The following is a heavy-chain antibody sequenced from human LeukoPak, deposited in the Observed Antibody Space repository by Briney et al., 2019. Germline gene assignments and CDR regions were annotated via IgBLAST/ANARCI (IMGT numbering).Heavy chain of an antibody. CDR2: IKQDGSEK. V-gene: IGHV3-7*01. CDR3: ARDPSVVTAPTWFDP. J-gene: IGHJ5*02. D-gene: IGHD2-21*02. CDR1: GFIFSSYW. Sequence: GGSLRLSCAASGFIFSSYWMSWVRQAPGKGLEWVANIKQDGSEKYYVDSVKGRFTIPRDNAKNSLYLQMNSLRAEDTAVYYCARDPSVVTAPTWFDPWGQGTLVTVSS.